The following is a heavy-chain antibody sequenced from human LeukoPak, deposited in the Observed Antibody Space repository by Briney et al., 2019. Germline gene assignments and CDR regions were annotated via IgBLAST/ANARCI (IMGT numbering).Heavy chain of an antibody. CDR1: GYTFTSYG. CDR2: ISAYNGNT. J-gene: IGHJ5*02. Sequence: ASVKVSCKASGYTFTSYGISLVRQAPGQGLEWMGWISAYNGNTNYAQKLQGRVTMTTDTSTSTAYMELRSLRSDDTAVYYCAREDRHMNWFDPWGQGTLVTVSS. CDR3: AREDRHMNWFDP. V-gene: IGHV1-18*01.